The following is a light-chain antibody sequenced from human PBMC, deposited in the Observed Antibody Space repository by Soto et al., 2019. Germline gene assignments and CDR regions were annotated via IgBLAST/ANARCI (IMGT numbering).Light chain of an antibody. CDR1: QDIDKY. CDR3: QQYDNLPFT. Sequence: DIQMTQSPSSLSASVGDRVTITCQASQDIDKYLNWYQQKPGKAPEALIYDASNLEKGVPSKFSGSGSGTHFTFTITNLQPEDIATYYCQQYDNLPFTFGPGTRVDV. J-gene: IGKJ3*01. CDR2: DAS. V-gene: IGKV1-33*01.